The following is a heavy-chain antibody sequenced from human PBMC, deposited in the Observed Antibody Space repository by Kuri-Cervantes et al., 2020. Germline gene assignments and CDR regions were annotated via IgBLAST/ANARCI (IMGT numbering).Heavy chain of an antibody. CDR3: AGGFPNYYGSGSYYHY. CDR1: GFTFSSYA. J-gene: IGHJ4*02. Sequence: SLKLSCAASGFTFSSYAMSWVRQAPGKGLEWVSVIYSGGSTYYADSVKGRFTISRDNSKNTLYLQINSLRAEDTAVYYRAGGFPNYYGSGSYYHYWGQGTLVTVSS. CDR2: IYSGGST. V-gene: IGHV3-23*03. D-gene: IGHD3-10*01.